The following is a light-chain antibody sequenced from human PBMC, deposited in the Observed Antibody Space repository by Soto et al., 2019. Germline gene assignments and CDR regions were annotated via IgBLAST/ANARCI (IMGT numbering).Light chain of an antibody. CDR2: EVS. CDR1: SSDVGGYNY. Sequence: QSALTQPASVSGSPGQSITISCTGTSSDVGGYNYVSWHQQHPGKAPKLMIYEVSNRPPGVSDRFSDSKSGDTASLTISGLQAEDEADYYCSSYTSSSTRVFGTGTKVTVL. V-gene: IGLV2-14*01. CDR3: SSYTSSSTRV. J-gene: IGLJ1*01.